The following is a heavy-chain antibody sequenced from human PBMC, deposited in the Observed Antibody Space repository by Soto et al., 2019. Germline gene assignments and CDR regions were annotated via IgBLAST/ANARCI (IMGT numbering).Heavy chain of an antibody. CDR1: GVTFSSET. CDR2: IIPLFGTA. CDR3: ATELGEHPASPFDA. D-gene: IGHD3-10*01. J-gene: IGHJ4*02. V-gene: IGHV1-69*01. Sequence: QVQLVQSGADVKKPGSSVKVSCQASGVTFSSETLGWVRQTPGQGLGWVGGIIPLFGTASYAQKFQGRVTITADESAITVYMDLSSLRSDDTAVYFCATELGEHPASPFDASGQGPLVTVS.